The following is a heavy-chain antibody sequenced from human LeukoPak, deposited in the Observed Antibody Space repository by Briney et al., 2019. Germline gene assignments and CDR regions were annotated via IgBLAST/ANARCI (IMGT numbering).Heavy chain of an antibody. CDR3: AKGRGNWNPPRDFDY. CDR1: GFTFSIYA. Sequence: GGSLRLSCAASGFTFSIYAMTWVRRAPGKGLEWVSAISDSGGSTYYADSVKGRFTVSRDNSKNTLYLQMNSLRAEDTAVYYCAKGRGNWNPPRDFDYWGQGTLVTVSS. J-gene: IGHJ4*02. D-gene: IGHD1-20*01. CDR2: ISDSGGST. V-gene: IGHV3-23*01.